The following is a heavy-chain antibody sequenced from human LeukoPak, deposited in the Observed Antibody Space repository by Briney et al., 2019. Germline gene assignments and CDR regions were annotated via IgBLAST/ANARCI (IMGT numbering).Heavy chain of an antibody. CDR1: GFTVSSNY. CDR2: IYSGGGT. Sequence: GESLTLSCAASGFTVSSNYMSWVRQAPGKGLEWVSVIYSGGGTYYADSVKGRFTISRDNSKTTVYLQMNSLRAEDTAVYYCARASFWFDYSGYYFDFWGQGTLVTVSS. CDR3: ARASFWFDYSGYYFDF. D-gene: IGHD2-15*01. J-gene: IGHJ4*02. V-gene: IGHV3-66*01.